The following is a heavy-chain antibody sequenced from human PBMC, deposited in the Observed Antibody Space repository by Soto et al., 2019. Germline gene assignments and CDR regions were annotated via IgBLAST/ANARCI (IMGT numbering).Heavy chain of an antibody. CDR3: ARTLGYCTNGVCPAYHCSIDV. CDR1: GGSISSYY. CDR2: IYYSGST. D-gene: IGHD2-8*01. J-gene: IGHJ6*02. V-gene: IGHV4-59*01. Sequence: PSETLSLTCTVSGGSISSYYWSWIRQPPGKGLEWIGYIYYSGSTNYNPSLKSRVTISVDTSKNQFSLKLSSVTAADTAVYYCARTLGYCTNGVCPAYHCSIDVRGQGPTVTGSS.